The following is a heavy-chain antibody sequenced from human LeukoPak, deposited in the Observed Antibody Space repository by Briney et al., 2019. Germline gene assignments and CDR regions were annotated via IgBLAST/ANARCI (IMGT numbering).Heavy chain of an antibody. CDR1: GFTFSSYA. CDR2: ISYDGSNK. Sequence: GGSLRLSCAASGFTFSSYAMHWVRQAPGKGLEWVAVISYDGSNKYYADSVKGRFTISRDNSKNTLYLQMNSLRAEDTAVCYCARLFMESENYFDYWGQGTLVTVSS. J-gene: IGHJ4*02. CDR3: ARLFMESENYFDY. V-gene: IGHV3-30-3*01. D-gene: IGHD3-3*01.